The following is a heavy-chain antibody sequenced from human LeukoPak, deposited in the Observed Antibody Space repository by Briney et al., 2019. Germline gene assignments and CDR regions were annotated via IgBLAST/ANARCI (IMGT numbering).Heavy chain of an antibody. V-gene: IGHV4-31*03. CDR1: GDSLTTDDSF. CDR2: IHYRGTT. J-gene: IGHJ3*02. D-gene: IGHD1-1*01. CDR3: ARDGYINDAFDI. Sequence: PSETLSLTCTVSGDSLTTDDSFWSWIRQFPGKGLEWIGYIHYRGTTNYNPSLKSRLSMSIDMSTDTFSLNLTSVTAADTAIYYCARDGYINDAFDIWGQGIVVTVSS.